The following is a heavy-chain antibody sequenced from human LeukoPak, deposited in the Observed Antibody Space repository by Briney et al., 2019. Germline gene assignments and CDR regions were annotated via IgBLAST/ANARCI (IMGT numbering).Heavy chain of an antibody. CDR1: GFTFDDYA. D-gene: IGHD2-15*01. CDR3: ARGGYCSGGSCYRKNFDY. J-gene: IGHJ4*02. V-gene: IGHV3-9*01. Sequence: GGSLRLSCAASGFTFDDYAMHWVRQAPGKGLEWVSGISWNSGSIGYADSVKGRFTISRDNAKNSLYLQMNSLRAEDTAVYYCARGGYCSGGSCYRKNFDYWGQGTLVTVSS. CDR2: ISWNSGSI.